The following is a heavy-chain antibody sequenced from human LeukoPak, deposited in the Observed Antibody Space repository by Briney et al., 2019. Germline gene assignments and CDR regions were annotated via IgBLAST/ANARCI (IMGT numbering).Heavy chain of an antibody. CDR3: ARDQGTTVYGMDV. J-gene: IGHJ6*04. V-gene: IGHV3-33*01. D-gene: IGHD4-11*01. CDR2: IWYDGNNK. CDR1: GFTFSSYG. Sequence: GGSLRLSCAASGFTFSSYGMHWVRQAPGKGLEWVAVIWYDGNNKYYEDSVKGRFTISRDNSKNTLYLRMNSLRAEDTAVYYCARDQGTTVYGMDVWGKGTTVTVSS.